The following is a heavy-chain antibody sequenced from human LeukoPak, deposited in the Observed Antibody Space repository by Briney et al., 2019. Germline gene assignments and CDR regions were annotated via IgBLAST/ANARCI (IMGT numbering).Heavy chain of an antibody. CDR2: ISAYNGNT. J-gene: IGHJ3*02. CDR3: ARTRVVVAPVAFDI. Sequence: ASVKVSCKASGYTFTSYGIIWVRQAPGQGLEWMGWISAYNGNTNYAQKLQGRVTMTTDTSTSTAYMELRSLRSDDTAVYYCARTRVVVAPVAFDIWGQGTMVTVSS. CDR1: GYTFTSYG. V-gene: IGHV1-18*01. D-gene: IGHD2-15*01.